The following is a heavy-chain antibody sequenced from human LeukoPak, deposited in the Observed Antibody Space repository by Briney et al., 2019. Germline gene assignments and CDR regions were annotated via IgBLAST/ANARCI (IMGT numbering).Heavy chain of an antibody. CDR1: GYTFTSYG. D-gene: IGHD3-3*01. CDR3: ARQSSRLYYDFWSGYYYWFDP. V-gene: IGHV1-18*01. Sequence: GASVKVSCKASGYTFTSYGISWVRQAPGQGLEWMGWISGYNGNTNYAQKLQGRVTMTTDTSTSTAYMELRSLRSDDTAVYYCARQSSRLYYDFWSGYYYWFDPWGQGTLVTVSS. J-gene: IGHJ5*02. CDR2: ISGYNGNT.